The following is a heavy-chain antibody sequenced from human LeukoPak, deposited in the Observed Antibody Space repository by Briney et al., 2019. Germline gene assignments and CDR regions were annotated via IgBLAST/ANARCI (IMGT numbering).Heavy chain of an antibody. Sequence: PGGSLRLSCAASGFTFSSYAVSWVRQAPGKGLEWVSYITRSSSAIYYADSVKGRFTISRDNAKNSLYLQMNNLRDEDTAVYYCARESSIDYWGQGTLVTVSS. CDR3: ARESSIDY. V-gene: IGHV3-48*02. CDR1: GFTFSSYA. CDR2: ITRSSSAI. J-gene: IGHJ4*02.